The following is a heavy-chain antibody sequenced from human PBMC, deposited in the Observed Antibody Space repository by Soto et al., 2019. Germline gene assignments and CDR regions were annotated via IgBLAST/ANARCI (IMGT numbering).Heavy chain of an antibody. J-gene: IGHJ4*02. Sequence: AGGSLRLSCAASGFTFSSYAMHWVRQAPGKGLEWVAVISYDGSNKYYADSVKGRFTISRDNSKNTLYLQMNSLRAEDTAVYYCARAIDYYDSSGYYGPFDYWGQGTLVTVSS. CDR2: ISYDGSNK. V-gene: IGHV3-30-3*01. CDR1: GFTFSSYA. CDR3: ARAIDYYDSSGYYGPFDY. D-gene: IGHD3-22*01.